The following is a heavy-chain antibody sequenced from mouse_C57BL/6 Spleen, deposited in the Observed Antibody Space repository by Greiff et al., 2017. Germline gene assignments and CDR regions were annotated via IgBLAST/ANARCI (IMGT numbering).Heavy chain of an antibody. J-gene: IGHJ3*01. CDR3: ARWGECGAY. Sequence: QVQLQQPGAELVKPGASVKLSCKASGYTFTSYRMQWVKQRPGQGLEWIGDIDPSDSNTKYNQKFKGKATLTVDTSSSTAYMQRSSLTSEDSAVYCCARWGECGAYWGQGTLVTVSA. V-gene: IGHV1-50*01. CDR2: IDPSDSNT. CDR1: GYTFTSYR. D-gene: IGHD6-1*01.